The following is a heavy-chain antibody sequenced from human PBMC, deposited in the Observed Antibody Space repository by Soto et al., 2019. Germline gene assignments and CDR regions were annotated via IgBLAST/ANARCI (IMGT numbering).Heavy chain of an antibody. J-gene: IGHJ6*02. Sequence: GGSLRLSCAASGSTFSRFAMNWVRQAPGKGLEWVSGIGDSGGTTFYADSVKGRFTISRDNSKNTLFLQMNSLRAEDTAVYYCAKDSLGDYYYYGMDVWGQGTTVTVSS. CDR3: AKDSLGDYYYYGMDV. V-gene: IGHV3-23*01. CDR2: IGDSGGTT. D-gene: IGHD2-15*01. CDR1: GSTFSRFA.